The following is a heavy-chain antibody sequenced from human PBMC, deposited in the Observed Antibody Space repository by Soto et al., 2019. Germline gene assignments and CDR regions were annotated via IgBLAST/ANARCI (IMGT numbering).Heavy chain of an antibody. J-gene: IGHJ4*02. D-gene: IGHD6-6*01. CDR1: GASVSNISYF. CDR3: ARDLEYNSSSYYFDY. Sequence: PSETLCLTCTVAGASVSNISYFRVWLRQPPGKGLEWIGSIYYSGNTYYSPSLKSRVTISVDTSKNQFSLKLSSVTAADTAVYYCARDLEYNSSSYYFDYWGQGTLVTVSS. V-gene: IGHV4-39*07. CDR2: IYYSGNT.